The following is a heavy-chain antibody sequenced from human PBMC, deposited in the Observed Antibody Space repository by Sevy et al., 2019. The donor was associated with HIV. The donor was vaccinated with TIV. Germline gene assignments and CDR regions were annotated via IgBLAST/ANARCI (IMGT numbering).Heavy chain of an antibody. CDR3: ARVPGYCSGGSCGMDV. V-gene: IGHV3-30*04. D-gene: IGHD2-15*01. Sequence: GGSLRLSCAASGFTFSSYVMHWVRQAPGKGLEWVAVISYDGSNKYYADSVKGRFTISRDNSKNTLYLQMNSLRAEDTAVYYCARVPGYCSGGSCGMDVWGQGTTVTVSS. CDR2: ISYDGSNK. J-gene: IGHJ6*02. CDR1: GFTFSSYV.